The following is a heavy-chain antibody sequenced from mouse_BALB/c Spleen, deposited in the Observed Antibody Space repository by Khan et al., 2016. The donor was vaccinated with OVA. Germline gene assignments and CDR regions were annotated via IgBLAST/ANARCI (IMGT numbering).Heavy chain of an antibody. J-gene: IGHJ4*01. CDR1: GFTFSSYA. D-gene: IGHD2-3*01. CDR3: ARKIYDGYSYAMDY. V-gene: IGHV5-9-4*01. CDR2: ITTGGSYT. Sequence: DVHLVESGGGLVKPGGSLKLSCAASGFTFSSYAMSWVRQSPEKRLEWVAEITTGGSYTYYPATVTGRFTISRDNAKNTLYLEMSSLRSEDTAMYYCARKIYDGYSYAMDYWGQGTSVTVSS.